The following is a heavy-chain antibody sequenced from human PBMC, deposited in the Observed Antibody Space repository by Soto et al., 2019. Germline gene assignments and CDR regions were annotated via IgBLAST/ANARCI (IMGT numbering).Heavy chain of an antibody. CDR1: GFRFDDYN. CDR3: ARETLSFGSALDV. D-gene: IGHD3-3*01. Sequence: GGSLRLSCAASGFRFDDYNIHWVRQAPGKGLEWVSLITWNGGSTYYADSVKGRFTISRDGTTESVSLQMTSLKREDTGLYYCARETLSFGSALDVWGQGTMVTVSS. CDR2: ITWNGGST. V-gene: IGHV3-43*01. J-gene: IGHJ6*02.